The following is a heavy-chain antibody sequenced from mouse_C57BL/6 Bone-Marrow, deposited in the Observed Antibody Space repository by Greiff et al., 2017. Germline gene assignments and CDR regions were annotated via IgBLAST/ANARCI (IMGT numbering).Heavy chain of an antibody. D-gene: IGHD1-1*01. J-gene: IGHJ2*01. V-gene: IGHV5-17*01. CDR1: GFTFSDYG. CDR3: ARQFITTVVADY. CDR2: ISSGSSTI. Sequence: VQLKESGGGLVKPGGSLKLSCAASGFTFSDYGMHWVRQAPEKGLEWVAYISSGSSTIYYADTVKGRFTISRDNAKNTLFLQMTSLRSEDTAMYYCARQFITTVVADYWGQGTTLTVSS.